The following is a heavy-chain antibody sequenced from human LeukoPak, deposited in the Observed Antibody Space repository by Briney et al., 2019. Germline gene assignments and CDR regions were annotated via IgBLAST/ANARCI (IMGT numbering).Heavy chain of an antibody. V-gene: IGHV3-23*01. CDR1: GFTFDDYA. J-gene: IGHJ4*02. CDR3: AKGVMAYLAYITFDY. CDR2: ISGSGGST. Sequence: PGGSLRLSCAASGFTFDDYAMSWVRQAPGKGLEWVSAISGSGGSTYYADSVKGRFTISRDNSKNTLYLQMNSLRAEDTAVYYCAKGVMAYLAYITFDYWGQGTLVTVSS. D-gene: IGHD2-8*01.